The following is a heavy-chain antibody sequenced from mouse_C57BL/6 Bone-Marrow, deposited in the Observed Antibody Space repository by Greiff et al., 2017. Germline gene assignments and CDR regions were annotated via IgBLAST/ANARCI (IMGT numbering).Heavy chain of an antibody. D-gene: IGHD2-14*01. CDR1: GYTFTSYW. CDR2: IYPGSGSN. Sequence: VQLQQPGAGLVKPGASVKMSCKASGYTFTSYWITWVKQRPGQGLEWIGDIYPGSGSNNYNEKFKSKATLTVETSSSTAYMQLSSLTSEDSAVYYCARPDYRNYWYFDVWGTGTTVTVSS. J-gene: IGHJ1*03. CDR3: ARPDYRNYWYFDV. V-gene: IGHV1-55*01.